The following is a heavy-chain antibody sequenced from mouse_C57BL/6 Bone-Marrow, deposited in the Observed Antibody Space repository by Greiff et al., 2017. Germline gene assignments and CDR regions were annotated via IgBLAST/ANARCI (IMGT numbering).Heavy chain of an antibody. CDR3: ARRGCSSYWYFDV. Sequence: VQLQQSGAELVKPGASVKISCKASGYAFSSYWMNWVKQRPGKGLEWIGQIYPGDGDTNYHGKFKGKATLPAGKSSSTAYMQLSSLTSEDSAVYFCARRGCSSYWYFDVWGTGTTVTVSS. J-gene: IGHJ1*03. D-gene: IGHD1-1*01. CDR1: GYAFSSYW. V-gene: IGHV1-80*01. CDR2: IYPGDGDT.